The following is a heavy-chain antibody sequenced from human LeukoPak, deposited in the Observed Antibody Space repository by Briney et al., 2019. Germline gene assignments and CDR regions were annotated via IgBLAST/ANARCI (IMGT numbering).Heavy chain of an antibody. CDR2: INPNTGGT. V-gene: IGHV1-2*02. CDR3: ARELGPKYSYGPGFDY. J-gene: IGHJ4*02. D-gene: IGHD5-18*01. CDR1: GYSFTGHY. Sequence: GASVKVSCKASGYSFTGHYMHWVRQAPGQGLEWMGWINPNTGGTNYAQRFQGGVTMTVDTSISTAYMELSRLRSDDAAVYYCARELGPKYSYGPGFDYWGQGTLVIVSS.